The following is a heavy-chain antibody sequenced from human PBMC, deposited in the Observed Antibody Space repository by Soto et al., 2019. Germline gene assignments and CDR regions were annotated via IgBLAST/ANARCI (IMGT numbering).Heavy chain of an antibody. J-gene: IGHJ4*02. CDR1: GGSISSYY. D-gene: IGHD1-26*01. CDR2: IYYSGST. CDR3: ARERGERGSYYFDY. Sequence: QVQLQESGPGLVKPSETLSLTCTVSGGSISSYYWSWIRQPPGKGLEWIGYIYYSGSTNYNPSLKSRVTTXVXTXXPQFSLKLSSVTAADTAVYYCARERGERGSYYFDYWGQGTLVTVSS. V-gene: IGHV4-59*01.